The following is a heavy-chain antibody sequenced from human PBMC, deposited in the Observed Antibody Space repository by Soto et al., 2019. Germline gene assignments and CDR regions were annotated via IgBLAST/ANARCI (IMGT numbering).Heavy chain of an antibody. CDR2: IWYDGSNK. V-gene: IGHV3-33*01. CDR1: GFTFSSYG. D-gene: IGHD6-19*01. J-gene: IGHJ6*02. Sequence: QVQLVESGGGVVQPGRSLRLSCAASGFTFSSYGMHWVRQAPGKGLEWVAVIWYDGSNKYYADSVKGRFTISRDNSKKTRFRKINGLGAEERAVYYCARGGSGWGDYSSSYGMDVWAKGPRSPSP. CDR3: ARGGSGWGDYSSSYGMDV.